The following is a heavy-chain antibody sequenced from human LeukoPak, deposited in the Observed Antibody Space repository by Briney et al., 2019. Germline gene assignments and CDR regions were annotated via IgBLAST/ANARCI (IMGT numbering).Heavy chain of an antibody. J-gene: IGHJ3*02. CDR3: ARVQDDTFDI. Sequence: SETLSLTCTVSGDSLSSQYWSWIRQPPGKGLEWIGYIYGSGSTNYDPSLKSRVTMSVDTSKNQFSLKLSSVTAADTAVYYCARVQDDTFDIWGQGTMVTVSS. D-gene: IGHD4-11*01. V-gene: IGHV4-59*11. CDR1: GDSLSSQY. CDR2: IYGSGST.